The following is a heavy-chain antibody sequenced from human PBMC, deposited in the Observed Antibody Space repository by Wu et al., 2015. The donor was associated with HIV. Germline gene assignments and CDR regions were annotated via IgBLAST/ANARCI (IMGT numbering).Heavy chain of an antibody. CDR1: GYTFTSYD. D-gene: IGHD6-19*01. Sequence: QVQLVQSGAEVKKPGASVKISCRASGYTFTSYDINWVRQATGQRLEWMGWMNPTSGNTGYAQKFQGRVTVTMNTSIGTAYMELSSLRSEDTAVYYCAGRDSSGWSPAVWGQGTLVTVSS. J-gene: IGHJ4*02. CDR3: AGRDSSGWSPAV. CDR2: MNPTSGNT. V-gene: IGHV1-8*01.